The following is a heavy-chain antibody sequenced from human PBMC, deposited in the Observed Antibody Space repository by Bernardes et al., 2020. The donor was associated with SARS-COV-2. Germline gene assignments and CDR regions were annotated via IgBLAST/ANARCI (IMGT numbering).Heavy chain of an antibody. Sequence: LSLTCTVSGGSISTSTYYWGWIRQSPGKGLEWIGTIYYTGSTYYNPSLKSRVTISVDTSKNQFSLRLTSVTAADTSVYYCARAPPEAVAGMGLFDSWGQGTLVTVSS. D-gene: IGHD6-19*01. CDR1: GGSISTSTYY. CDR2: IYYTGST. V-gene: IGHV4-39*01. J-gene: IGHJ4*02. CDR3: ARAPPEAVAGMGLFDS.